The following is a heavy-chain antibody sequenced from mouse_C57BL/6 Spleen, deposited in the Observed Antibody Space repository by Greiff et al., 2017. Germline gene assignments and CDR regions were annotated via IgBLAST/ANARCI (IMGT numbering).Heavy chain of an antibody. J-gene: IGHJ3*01. Sequence: QVQLQPSGAELARPGASVKLSCKASGYTFTSSGISWVKQRPGQGLAWIGEIYPRSGNTYYNEKFKGKATLTADKSSSTAYMELRSLTSEDSAVYFCARSPGTGAYWGQGTLVTGSA. D-gene: IGHD4-1*01. CDR3: ARSPGTGAY. V-gene: IGHV1-81*01. CDR1: GYTFTSSG. CDR2: IYPRSGNT.